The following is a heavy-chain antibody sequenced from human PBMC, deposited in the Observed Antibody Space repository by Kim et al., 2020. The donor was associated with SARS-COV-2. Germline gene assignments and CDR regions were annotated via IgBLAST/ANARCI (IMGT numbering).Heavy chain of an antibody. V-gene: IGHV4-31*03. CDR3: ARAKADIVVVVAATINAFDI. J-gene: IGHJ3*02. D-gene: IGHD2-15*01. CDR1: GGSISSGGYS. CDR2: IYYSGST. Sequence: SETLSLTCTVSGGSISSGGYSCRWIRQHPVKGLEWIGYIYYSGSTYYNPSLKSRVTISVDTSKNQFSLKLSSVTAADTAVYYCARAKADIVVVVAATINAFDIWGQGTMVTVSS.